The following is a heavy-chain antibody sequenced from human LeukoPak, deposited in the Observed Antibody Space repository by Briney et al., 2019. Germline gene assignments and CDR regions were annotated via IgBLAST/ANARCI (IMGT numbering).Heavy chain of an antibody. CDR3: ARARVRAARPEDY. D-gene: IGHD6-6*01. V-gene: IGHV1-2*02. CDR1: GYTFTGYY. Sequence: ASVKVSCKASGYTFTGYYMHWVRQAPGQGLEWMGWINPNSGGTNYAQKSQGRVTMTRDTSISTAYMELSRLRSDDTAVYYCARARVRAARPEDYWGQGTLVTVSS. CDR2: INPNSGGT. J-gene: IGHJ4*02.